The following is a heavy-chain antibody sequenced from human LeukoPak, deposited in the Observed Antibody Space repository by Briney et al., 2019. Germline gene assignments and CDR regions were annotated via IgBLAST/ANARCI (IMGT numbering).Heavy chain of an antibody. J-gene: IGHJ3*02. CDR3: ARHSGDGYSNPGSTFDT. D-gene: IGHD5-24*01. V-gene: IGHV4-38-2*01. CDR1: GYSISNDYY. CDR2: IHHSGRT. Sequence: SETLSLTCAVSGYSISNDYYWGWIRQPPGKGLEWIASIHHSGRTYYNPSPKSRVTISVDTSKNQFSLKLSFVTAADTAVYYCARHSGDGYSNPGSTFDTWGQGTVVTVSS.